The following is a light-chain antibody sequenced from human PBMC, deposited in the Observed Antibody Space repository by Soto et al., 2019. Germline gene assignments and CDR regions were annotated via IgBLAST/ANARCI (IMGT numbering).Light chain of an antibody. Sequence: EIVLTQSPATLSLSPGEGATLSSRASQRISTHLAWYQQRPGQAPRLLIYDASNRATGIPARFSGSGSGTDFTLTINSLEPEDFAVYYCQQRSDWPPWTFGQGTKVEI. CDR2: DAS. V-gene: IGKV3-11*01. CDR1: QRISTH. J-gene: IGKJ1*01. CDR3: QQRSDWPPWT.